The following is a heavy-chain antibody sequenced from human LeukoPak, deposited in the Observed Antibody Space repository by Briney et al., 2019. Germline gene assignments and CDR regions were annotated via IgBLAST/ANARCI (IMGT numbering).Heavy chain of an antibody. CDR3: ARASTKSPLRFVLLFDH. Sequence: GGSLRLSCTLSGFNVNRNYMGWVRQAPGKGLEWVSVIYTGGTVHYADSVKGRFTIYRDDSKNTLYLQMSHLRAEDTAVYYCARASTKSPLRFVLLFDHWGQGTLVTVSS. CDR2: IYTGGTV. J-gene: IGHJ4*02. V-gene: IGHV3-53*01. CDR1: GFNVNRNY. D-gene: IGHD3-10*01.